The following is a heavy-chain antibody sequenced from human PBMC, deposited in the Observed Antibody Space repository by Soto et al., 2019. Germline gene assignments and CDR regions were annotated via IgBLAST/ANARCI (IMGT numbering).Heavy chain of an antibody. CDR1: GGSISSGGYS. Sequence: SETLSLTCAVSGGSISSGGYSWSWIRQPPGKGLEWIGYMYHSGSTYYNPSLKSRVTISIDRSKNQFSLKLSSVTAADTAVYYCARSVFSWGQGTLVTVSS. V-gene: IGHV4-30-2*01. J-gene: IGHJ5*02. CDR3: ARSVFS. D-gene: IGHD3-10*02. CDR2: MYHSGST.